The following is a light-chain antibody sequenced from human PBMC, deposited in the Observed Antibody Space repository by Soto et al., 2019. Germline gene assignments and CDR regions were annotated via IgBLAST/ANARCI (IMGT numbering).Light chain of an antibody. Sequence: SYELTQPPSVSVSPGQTARITCSGDALAKQYAYWYQQRPGQAPVVVIYKDSGRPSGIPERFSGSSSGTIVTLTLSGVQAEDEADYYCQSADSSGTYVIFGGGTKLTVL. CDR1: ALAKQY. CDR3: QSADSSGTYVI. V-gene: IGLV3-25*03. J-gene: IGLJ2*01. CDR2: KDS.